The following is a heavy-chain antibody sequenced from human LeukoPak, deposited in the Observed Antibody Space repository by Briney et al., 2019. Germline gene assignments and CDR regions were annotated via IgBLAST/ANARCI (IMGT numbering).Heavy chain of an antibody. Sequence: SETLSLTCTVYGGSFSGYYWSWIRQPPGKGLEWIGEINHGGSTNYNPSLKSRVTISVDMSKNHFSLKLSSVTAVDTAVYYCARRFTNYYYYYMDVWGKGTTVTVSS. J-gene: IGHJ6*03. D-gene: IGHD3-10*01. CDR1: GGSFSGYY. CDR2: INHGGST. V-gene: IGHV4-34*01. CDR3: ARRFTNYYYYYMDV.